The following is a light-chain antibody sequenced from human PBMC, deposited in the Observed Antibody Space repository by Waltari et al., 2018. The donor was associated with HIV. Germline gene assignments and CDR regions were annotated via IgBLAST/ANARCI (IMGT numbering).Light chain of an antibody. V-gene: IGLV3-25*03. CDR1: AWPKPY. J-gene: IGLJ3*02. CDR2: KDS. Sequence: SYELTQPPSVSVSPGQTATITCSGDAWPKPYGYWYQQKPGQAPVVVIYKDSDRPSGIPERFSGSSSGTTVTLTISGVQAEDEADYYCQSSDSSGNYWAFGGGTKLTVL. CDR3: QSSDSSGNYWA.